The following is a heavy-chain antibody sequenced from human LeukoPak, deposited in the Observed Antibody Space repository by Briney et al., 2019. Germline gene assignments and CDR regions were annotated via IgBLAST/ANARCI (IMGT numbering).Heavy chain of an antibody. J-gene: IGHJ4*02. CDR1: GFTFSSYA. D-gene: IGHD6-19*01. CDR3: ARSIAVAGAVVY. CDR2: ISYDGSDK. Sequence: GGSLRLSCAASGFTFSSYAMHWVRQAPGKGLEWVAVISYDGSDKYYADSVKGRFTISRDNSRNTLYLQMNSLRAEDTAVYYCARSIAVAGAVVYWGQGTLVTVSS. V-gene: IGHV3-30*04.